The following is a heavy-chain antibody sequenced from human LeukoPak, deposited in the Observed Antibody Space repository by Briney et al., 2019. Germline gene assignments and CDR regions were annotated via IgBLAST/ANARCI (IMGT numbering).Heavy chain of an antibody. CDR2: ISGSGGST. J-gene: IGHJ4*02. CDR1: CSTFSSYA. D-gene: IGHD6-19*01. CDR3: AKRTRHGQWLYYFDY. V-gene: IGHV3-23*01. Sequence: GSLRLSCAASCSTFSSYAMSWGRPAPGKGLELVAAISGSGGSTYYAAFVKGRFTISRDNSKSTLYLQMNSLRAEATAVYCCAKRTRHGQWLYYFDYWGQGTLVTVSS.